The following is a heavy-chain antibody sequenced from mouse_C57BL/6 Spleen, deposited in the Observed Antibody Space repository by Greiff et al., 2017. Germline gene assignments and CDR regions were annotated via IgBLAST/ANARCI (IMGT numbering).Heavy chain of an antibody. V-gene: IGHV1-82*01. CDR2: IYPGDGDT. CDR1: GYAFSSSW. CDR3: ARDGLTTVVALDY. D-gene: IGHD1-1*01. J-gene: IGHJ2*01. Sequence: QVQLQQSGPELVKPGASVKISCKASGYAFSSSWMNWVKQRPGKGLEWIGRIYPGDGDTNYNGKFKGQATLTADKSSSTAYMQLSSLTSEDSAVYFCARDGLTTVVALDYWGQGTTLTVSS.